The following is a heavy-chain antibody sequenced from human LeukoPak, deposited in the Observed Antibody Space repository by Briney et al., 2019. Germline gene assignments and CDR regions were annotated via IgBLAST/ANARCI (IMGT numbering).Heavy chain of an antibody. CDR3: AESPVSSCRGSFCYPFDY. D-gene: IGHD2-15*01. CDR2: ISGSDDGT. J-gene: IGHJ4*02. Sequence: PGGSLRLSCAASGFTFSTYAMSWVRQIPGKGLEWVSAISGSDDGTYYADSVKGRFTFSGDNSRNTLYLQMNTLRAEDTAVYFCAESPVSSCRGSFCYPFDYWGQGNLVTVSS. CDR1: GFTFSTYA. V-gene: IGHV3-23*01.